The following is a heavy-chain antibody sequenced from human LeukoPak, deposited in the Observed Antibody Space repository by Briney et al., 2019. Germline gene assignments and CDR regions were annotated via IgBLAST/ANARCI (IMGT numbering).Heavy chain of an antibody. CDR1: GGSISSSNW. CDR2: IYHSGST. Sequence: PSETLSLTCAVSGGSISSSNWWSWVRQPPGKGLEWIGEIYHSGSTNYNPSLKSRVTISVDKSKNQFSLKLSSVTAADTAVYYCARDPPLYIAAAGKESWGQGTLVTVSS. J-gene: IGHJ4*02. CDR3: ARDPPLYIAAAGKES. V-gene: IGHV4-4*02. D-gene: IGHD6-13*01.